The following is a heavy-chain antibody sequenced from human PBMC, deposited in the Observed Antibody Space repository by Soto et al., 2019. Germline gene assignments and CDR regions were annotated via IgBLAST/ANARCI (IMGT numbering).Heavy chain of an antibody. CDR2: IYYSGST. Sequence: QVQLQESGPGLVKPSETLSLTYTVSGGSVTSGSYYWSWIRQPPGKGLEWIGYIYYSGSTNYNPSLKSRVTISVDMSKNQISLKLSSVTAADTAVYYCARDQGIAVAVFDYWGQGTLVTVSS. D-gene: IGHD6-19*01. CDR1: GGSVTSGSYY. V-gene: IGHV4-61*01. CDR3: ARDQGIAVAVFDY. J-gene: IGHJ4*02.